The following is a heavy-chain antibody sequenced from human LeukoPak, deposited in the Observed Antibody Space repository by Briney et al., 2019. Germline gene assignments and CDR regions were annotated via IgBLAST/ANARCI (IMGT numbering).Heavy chain of an antibody. CDR2: IVGTGGRT. CDR1: GLTVSSSY. J-gene: IGHJ5*01. V-gene: IGHV3-23*01. CDR3: AKDRVLFCGGDCYTFDS. D-gene: IGHD2-21*02. Sequence: GGSLRLSCAASGLTVSSSYMSWVRQAPGKGLEWVSTIVGTGGRTYYADSVKGRFTISRDNSKNTMYLQMNSLRAEDTALYYCAKDRVLFCGGDCYTFDSWGQGTLVTVSS.